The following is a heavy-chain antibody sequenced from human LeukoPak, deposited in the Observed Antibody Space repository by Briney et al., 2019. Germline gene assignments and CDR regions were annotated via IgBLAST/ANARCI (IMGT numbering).Heavy chain of an antibody. CDR1: GFTFSDYY. J-gene: IGHJ6*03. V-gene: IGHV3-11*01. Sequence: PGGSLRLSCAASGFTFSDYYMSWIRQAPGKGLEWVSYISSSGSTIYYADSVKGRFTISRDNAKNSLYLQMNSLRAEDTALYYCARSFQPRGYYYYMDVWGKGTTVTVSS. CDR3: ARSFQPRGYYYYMDV. CDR2: ISSSGSTI.